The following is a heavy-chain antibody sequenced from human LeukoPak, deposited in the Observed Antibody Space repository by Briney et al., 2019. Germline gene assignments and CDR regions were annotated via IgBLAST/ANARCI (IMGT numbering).Heavy chain of an antibody. CDR2: INHSGST. Sequence: SETLSLTCAVYGGYYWSWIRQPPGKGLEWIGEINHSGSTNYNPSLKSRVTISVDTSKNQFSLKLSSVTAADTAVYYCARGQGFWKQWLVRGAFDIWGQGTMVTVSS. CDR3: ARGQGFWKQWLVRGAFDI. V-gene: IGHV4-34*01. CDR1: GGYY. D-gene: IGHD6-19*01. J-gene: IGHJ3*02.